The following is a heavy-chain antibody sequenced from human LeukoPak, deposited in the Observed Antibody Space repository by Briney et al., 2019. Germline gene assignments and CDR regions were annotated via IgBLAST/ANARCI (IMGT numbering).Heavy chain of an antibody. Sequence: GGSLRLSCAASGFTFSSYGMSWVRQAPGKGLEWVSAISGSGGSTYYADSVKGRFTISRDNSKNTLYLQMNSLRAEDTAVYYCAKDLRAYCGGDCYSSFDYWGQGTLVTVSS. J-gene: IGHJ4*02. V-gene: IGHV3-23*01. CDR3: AKDLRAYCGGDCYSSFDY. D-gene: IGHD2-21*02. CDR2: ISGSGGST. CDR1: GFTFSSYG.